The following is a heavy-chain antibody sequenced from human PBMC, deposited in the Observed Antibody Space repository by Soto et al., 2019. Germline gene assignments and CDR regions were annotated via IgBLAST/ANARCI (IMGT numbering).Heavy chain of an antibody. J-gene: IGHJ4*02. CDR3: ARGGVYSSSWYVY. CDR2: INHSGNT. CDR1: GASFSSYY. D-gene: IGHD6-13*01. V-gene: IGHV4-34*01. Sequence: QVQLQQWGAGLLKPSETLSLTCAVYGASFSSYYWSWIRQPPGKGLEWIGEINHSGNTKYNPSLKSRVTISIDKSKNHFSLKLTSVTAADTAVYYCARGGVYSSSWYVYWGQGSLVTVSS.